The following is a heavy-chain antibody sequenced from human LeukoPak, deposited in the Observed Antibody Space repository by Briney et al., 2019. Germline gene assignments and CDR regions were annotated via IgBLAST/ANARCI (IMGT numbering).Heavy chain of an antibody. CDR1: GFSLSGSW. Sequence: GGSLRLSCEASGFSLSGSWMHWVRQAPGKGLMWVSQSKYDGSTKSYAASVRGRFTISRDNAKNTLYLHMDSLRAEDTAVYYCAGSDYFHNWGQGTMVVVSA. D-gene: IGHD2/OR15-2a*01. J-gene: IGHJ3*01. CDR3: AGSDYFHN. CDR2: SKYDGSTK. V-gene: IGHV3-74*01.